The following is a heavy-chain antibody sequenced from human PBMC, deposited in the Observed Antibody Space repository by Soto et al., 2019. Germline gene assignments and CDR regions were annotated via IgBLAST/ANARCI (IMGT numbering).Heavy chain of an antibody. Sequence: LETLSLTCTVSGGSIRGSDDYWAWIRQSPGKGLEYIGSVFYTGSAYYNPSLKSRVTIVADTSTNRFFLNLKSVTATDTAVYYCAKTPSGWYDSWGQGTLVTVSS. CDR1: GGSIRGSDDY. CDR2: VFYTGSA. V-gene: IGHV4-39*01. D-gene: IGHD1-26*01. CDR3: AKTPSGWYDS. J-gene: IGHJ5*01.